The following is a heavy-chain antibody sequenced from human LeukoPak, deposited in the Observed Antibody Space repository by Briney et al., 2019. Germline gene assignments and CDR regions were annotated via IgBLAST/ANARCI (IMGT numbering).Heavy chain of an antibody. V-gene: IGHV3-30*02. J-gene: IGHJ4*02. D-gene: IGHD1-26*01. Sequence: PGGSLRLSCAASGFTFSRYGMHWVRQAPGKGLEWVAFIRYDGSNKYYADSVKGRFTISRDNSKNTLYLQMNSLRAEDTAVYYCASEVGATGDYWGQGTLVTVSP. CDR3: ASEVGATGDY. CDR1: GFTFSRYG. CDR2: IRYDGSNK.